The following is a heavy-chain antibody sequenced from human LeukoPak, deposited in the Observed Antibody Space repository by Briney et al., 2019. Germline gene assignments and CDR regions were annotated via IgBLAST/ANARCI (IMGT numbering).Heavy chain of an antibody. V-gene: IGHV3-21*01. CDR3: ARGLVAGTFFDY. Sequence: GGSLRLSCAASGFTFSSYSMNWVRQAPGKGLEWVSSISSSSSYIYYADSVKGRFTISRDNAKNSLYLQMNSLRAEDTAVYYCARGLVAGTFFDYWGQGTLVTVSS. D-gene: IGHD6-19*01. J-gene: IGHJ4*02. CDR1: GFTFSSYS. CDR2: ISSSSSYI.